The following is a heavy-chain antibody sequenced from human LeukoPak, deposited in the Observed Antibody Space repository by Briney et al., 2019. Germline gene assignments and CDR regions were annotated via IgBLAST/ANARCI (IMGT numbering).Heavy chain of an antibody. D-gene: IGHD5-18*01. CDR1: GGSISSYY. CDR2: IYYSGST. J-gene: IGHJ4*02. Sequence: SETLSLTCTVSGGSISSYYWSWIRQPPGKGPEWIGYIYYSGSTNYNPSLKSRVTISVDTSKNQFSLKLSSVTAADTAVYYCARGSRDTAMVTSGIDYWGQGTLVTVSS. V-gene: IGHV4-59*01. CDR3: ARGSRDTAMVTSGIDY.